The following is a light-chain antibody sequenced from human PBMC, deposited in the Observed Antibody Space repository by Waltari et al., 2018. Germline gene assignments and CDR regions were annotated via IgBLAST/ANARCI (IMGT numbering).Light chain of an antibody. CDR2: KVS. CDR1: QSLVDSGGNTF. J-gene: IGKJ1*01. V-gene: IGKV2-30*01. Sequence: DVVMTQSPLSLPVTLGQPASISCKSSQSLVDSGGNTFLNWYQQRPGQSPRRLIYKVSNRDSGVPDRFSGSGSGTDFTLRIIGVEADDVGVYYCMQGKHWPWTFGQGTKVEI. CDR3: MQGKHWPWT.